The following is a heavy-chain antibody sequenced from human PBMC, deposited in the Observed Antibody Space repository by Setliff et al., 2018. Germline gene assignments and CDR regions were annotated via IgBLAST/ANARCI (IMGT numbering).Heavy chain of an antibody. CDR1: GYSISSGYY. J-gene: IGHJ4*02. V-gene: IGHV4-38-2*01. D-gene: IGHD3-22*01. Sequence: SETLSLTCAVSGYSISSGYYWGWIRQPPGKGLEWIGSXXXXXXXXXXXXXXXRVXXXXDTSKNQFSLKLSSVTAADTAVYYCARQSHYYDSSGLDYWGQGTLVTVSS. CDR2: XXXXXXX. CDR3: ARQSHYYDSSGLDY.